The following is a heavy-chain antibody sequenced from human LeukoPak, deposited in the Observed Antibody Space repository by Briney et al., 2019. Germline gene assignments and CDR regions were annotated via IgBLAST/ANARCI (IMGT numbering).Heavy chain of an antibody. CDR3: ARGPTTVTRAFDY. CDR2: VYYSGST. CDR1: GGSISSSSYY. Sequence: PSETLSLTCTVSGGSISSSSYYWGWIRQPPGKGLEWIGSVYYSGSTYQNPSLKSRVTISVDTSKNQFSLKLSSVTAADMAVYYCARGPTTVTRAFDYWGQGTLVTVSS. D-gene: IGHD4-17*01. J-gene: IGHJ4*02. V-gene: IGHV4-39*07.